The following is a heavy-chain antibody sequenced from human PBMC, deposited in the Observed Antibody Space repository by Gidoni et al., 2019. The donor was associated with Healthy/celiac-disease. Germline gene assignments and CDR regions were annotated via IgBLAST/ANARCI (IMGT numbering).Heavy chain of an antibody. CDR3: SCGYSYGYDAFDI. D-gene: IGHD5-18*01. J-gene: IGHJ3*02. CDR1: GGTFSSYA. CDR2: IIPILGIA. V-gene: IGHV1-69*04. Sequence: QVQLVQSGAEVKKPGSSVKVSCKASGGTFSSYAISWVRQAPGQGLEWMGRIIPILGIANYAQKFQGRVTITADKSTSTAYMELSSLRSEDTAVYYCSCGYSYGYDAFDIWSQGTMVTVSS.